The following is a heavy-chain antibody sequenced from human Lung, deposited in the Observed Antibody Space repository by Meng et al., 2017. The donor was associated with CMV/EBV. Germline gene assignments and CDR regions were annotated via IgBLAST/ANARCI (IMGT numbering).Heavy chain of an antibody. CDR2: IYYSGST. CDR3: ATDQQYSSSIY. CDR1: GDSISSSSYY. Sequence: SETLSLXCTVSGDSISSSSYYWGWIRQPPGKGLEWIGSIYYSGSTNYNPSLKSRVTISIDTSKNQFSLKLSSVTAADTAVYYCATDQQYSSSIYWGQGTLVXVSS. D-gene: IGHD6-6*01. J-gene: IGHJ4*02. V-gene: IGHV4-39*07.